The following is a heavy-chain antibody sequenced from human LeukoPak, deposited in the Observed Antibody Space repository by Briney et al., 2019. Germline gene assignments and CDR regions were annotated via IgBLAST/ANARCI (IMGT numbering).Heavy chain of an antibody. D-gene: IGHD2-15*01. CDR3: AKDLGRVVVAATRGYFQH. V-gene: IGHV3-30*18. J-gene: IGHJ1*01. CDR2: ISYDGSNK. Sequence: GRSLRLSCAASGFTFSSYGMHWVRQAPGKGLEWVAVISYDGSNKYYADSVKGRFTISRDNSKNTLYLQMNSLRAEDTAVYYCAKDLGRVVVAATRGYFQHWGQGTLVTVSS. CDR1: GFTFSSYG.